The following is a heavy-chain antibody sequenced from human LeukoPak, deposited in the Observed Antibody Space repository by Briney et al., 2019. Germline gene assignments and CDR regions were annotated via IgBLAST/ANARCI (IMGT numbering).Heavy chain of an antibody. CDR1: GFIFSNYG. V-gene: IGHV3-23*01. CDR3: ARDQYDTWSRRGNFDS. CDR2: ISGSGDIT. D-gene: IGHD3-3*01. Sequence: GGSLRLSCAASGFIFSNYGMSWVRQAPGMGLEWVSAISGSGDITYYADSVKGRFTISRDNPKHTVYLQMNSLRVEDTAVFYCARDQYDTWSRRGNFDSWGQGTLVIVSS. J-gene: IGHJ4*02.